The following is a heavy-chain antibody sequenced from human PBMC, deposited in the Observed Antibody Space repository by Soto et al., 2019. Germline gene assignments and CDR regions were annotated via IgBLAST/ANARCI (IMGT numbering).Heavy chain of an antibody. D-gene: IGHD3-9*01. Sequence: PSETLSLTCTVSGGSSSSYYWSWIRQPPGKGLEWIGYIYYSGSTNYNPSLKSRVTISVDTSKNQFSLKLSSVTAADTAVYYCARTIPAPSSGYYFDYWGQGTLVTVSS. CDR2: IYYSGST. J-gene: IGHJ4*02. V-gene: IGHV4-59*01. CDR3: ARTIPAPSSGYYFDY. CDR1: GGSSSSYY.